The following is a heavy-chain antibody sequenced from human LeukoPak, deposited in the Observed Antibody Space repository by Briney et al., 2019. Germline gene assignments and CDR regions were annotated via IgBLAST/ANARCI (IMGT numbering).Heavy chain of an antibody. Sequence: SETLSLTCTVSGGSISSYHWSWIRQPPGKGLEWIGEINHSGSTNYNPSLKSRVTISVDTSKNQFSLKLSSVTAADTAVYYCARGSRGSSGYYYLTAEYFQHWGQGALVTVSS. D-gene: IGHD3-22*01. CDR1: GGSISSYH. J-gene: IGHJ1*01. V-gene: IGHV4-34*01. CDR3: ARGSRGSSGYYYLTAEYFQH. CDR2: INHSGST.